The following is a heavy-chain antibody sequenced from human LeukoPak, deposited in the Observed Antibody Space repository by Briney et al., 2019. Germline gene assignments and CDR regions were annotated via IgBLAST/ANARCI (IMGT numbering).Heavy chain of an antibody. V-gene: IGHV4-4*07. CDR1: GGSISSYY. D-gene: IGHD3-22*01. CDR3: ARDFYYDSSGYPDAFDI. CDR2: IYTSGST. Sequence: PPETLSLTCTVSGGSISSYYWSWIRQPAGKGLEWIGRIYTSGSTNYNPSLKSRVTMSVDTSKNQFSLKLSSVTAADTAVYYCARDFYYDSSGYPDAFDIWGQGTMVTVSS. J-gene: IGHJ3*02.